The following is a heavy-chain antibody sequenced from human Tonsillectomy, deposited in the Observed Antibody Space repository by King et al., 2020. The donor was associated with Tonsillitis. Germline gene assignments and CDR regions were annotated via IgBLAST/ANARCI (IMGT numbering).Heavy chain of an antibody. D-gene: IGHD3-3*01. J-gene: IGHJ5*02. Sequence: VQLQESGPGLVKPSEPLSLTCAVTGYSISSGYYWAWIRQPPGKGLEWIGNIFHSGSTYYNPSLESRVIISVDTAKNQFSLKIRSVTAADTAIYYCARNTYDFLPGYDLAINWFDPWGQGTLVTVSS. CDR3: ARNTYDFLPGYDLAINWFDP. CDR2: IFHSGST. V-gene: IGHV4-38-2*01. CDR1: GYSISSGYY.